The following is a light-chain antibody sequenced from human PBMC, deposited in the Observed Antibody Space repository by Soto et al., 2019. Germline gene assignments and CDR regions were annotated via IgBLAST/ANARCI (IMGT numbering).Light chain of an antibody. J-gene: IGLJ2*01. CDR3: AAWDASLSGVI. CDR1: SSNIGSNY. Sequence: QAVVTQPPSASGTPGQRVTISCSGSSSNIGSNYVYWYQHLPGTAPKLLIYRNDQRPSGVPDRFSGSKSGTSGSLDISGLRSEDEADYYCAAWDASLSGVIFGGGTQLTVL. CDR2: RND. V-gene: IGLV1-47*01.